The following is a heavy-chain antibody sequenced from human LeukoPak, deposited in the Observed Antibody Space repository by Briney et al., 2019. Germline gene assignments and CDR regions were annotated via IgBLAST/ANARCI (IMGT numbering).Heavy chain of an antibody. CDR3: AMTAAAPLYYFDY. Sequence: ASVKVSCKASGGTFSSYAISWVRQAPGQGLEWMGGIIPIFGTANYAQKFQGRVTITADESTSTAYMELSSLRSEDTAVYYCAMTAAAPLYYFDYWGQGTLVTVSS. D-gene: IGHD2-2*01. CDR1: GGTFSSYA. J-gene: IGHJ4*02. CDR2: IIPIFGTA. V-gene: IGHV1-69*13.